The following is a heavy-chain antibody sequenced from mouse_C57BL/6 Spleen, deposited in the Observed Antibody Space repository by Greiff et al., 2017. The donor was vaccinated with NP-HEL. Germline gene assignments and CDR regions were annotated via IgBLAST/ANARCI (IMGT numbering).Heavy chain of an antibody. D-gene: IGHD1-1*01. CDR3: ARGITTVVEDYAMDY. J-gene: IGHJ4*01. CDR2: ISSGSSTI. V-gene: IGHV5-17*01. CDR1: GFTFSDYG. Sequence: DVKLVESGGGLVKPGGSLKLSCAASGFTFSDYGMHWVRQAPEKGLEWVAYISSGSSTIYYADTVKGRFTISRDNAKNTLFLQMTSLRSEDTAMYYCARGITTVVEDYAMDYWGQGTSVTVSS.